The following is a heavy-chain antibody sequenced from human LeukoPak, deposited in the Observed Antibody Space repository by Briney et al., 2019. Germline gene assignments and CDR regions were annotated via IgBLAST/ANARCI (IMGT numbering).Heavy chain of an antibody. CDR3: ARVPEPASWLGVFDI. D-gene: IGHD1-14*01. Sequence: ASVTVSCKASGYTFTSYYMYWVRQAPGQGLEWMGIISPSGGTTNYAQKFQGRVTMTRDTSTSTVYMELSSLRSEDTAVYYCARVPEPASWLGVFDIWGQGTMVTVSS. CDR1: GYTFTSYY. V-gene: IGHV1-46*01. J-gene: IGHJ3*02. CDR2: ISPSGGTT.